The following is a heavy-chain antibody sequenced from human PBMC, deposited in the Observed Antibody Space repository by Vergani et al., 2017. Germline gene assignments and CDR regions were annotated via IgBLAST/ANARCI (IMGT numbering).Heavy chain of an antibody. CDR2: IWYDGSNK. D-gene: IGHD3-9*01. CDR1: GFTFSSYG. V-gene: IGHV3-33*01. J-gene: IGHJ4*02. CDR3: ARARYLGPQELVY. Sequence: QVQLVESGGGVVQPGRSLRLSCAASGFTFSSYGMHWVRQAPGKGLEWVAVIWYDGSNKYYADSVKGRFTISRDKSKNTLYLQMNSLRAEYTAVDYCARARYLGPQELVYWGQGTLVTVSS.